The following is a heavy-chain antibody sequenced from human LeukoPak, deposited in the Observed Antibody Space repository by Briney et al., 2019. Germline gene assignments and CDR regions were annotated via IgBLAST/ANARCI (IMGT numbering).Heavy chain of an antibody. D-gene: IGHD6-13*01. V-gene: IGHV1-2*02. Sequence: ASVEVSCKASGYTFTGYYMHWVRQAPGQGLEWMGWINPNSGGTNYAQKFQGRVTMTRDTSISTAYMELSRLRSDDTAVYYCARDFSVRSYSRYYYYGMDVWGQGTTVTVSS. CDR3: ARDFSVRSYSRYYYYGMDV. CDR2: INPNSGGT. J-gene: IGHJ6*02. CDR1: GYTFTGYY.